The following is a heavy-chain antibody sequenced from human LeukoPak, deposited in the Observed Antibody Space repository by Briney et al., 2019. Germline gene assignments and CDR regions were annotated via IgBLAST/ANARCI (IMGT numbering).Heavy chain of an antibody. J-gene: IGHJ4*02. Sequence: PSETLSLTCTVSGGSISSGDYYWSWIRQPPGKGLEWIGYIYYSGSTYYNPSLKSRVTISVDTSKNQFSLKLSSVTAADTAVYYCARDVSGYVRIDYWGQGTLVTVSS. CDR3: ARDVSGYVRIDY. CDR2: IYYSGST. CDR1: GGSISSGDYY. D-gene: IGHD5-12*01. V-gene: IGHV4-30-4*01.